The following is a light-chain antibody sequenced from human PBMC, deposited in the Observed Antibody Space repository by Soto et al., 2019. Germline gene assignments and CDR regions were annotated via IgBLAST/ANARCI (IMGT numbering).Light chain of an antibody. CDR3: SAYRDNISLH. CDR2: GVN. J-gene: IGLJ2*01. V-gene: IGLV2-14*01. CDR1: SRDIGGHHF. Sequence: QSVLTQPASVSGSPGQSITISCTGTSRDIGGHHFVSWYQHHPGKAPKLLTYGVNDRPSAVSIRFSGSKAGNTASLTISRLQAEDEAYYYCSAYRDNISLHFGGGTKLTVL.